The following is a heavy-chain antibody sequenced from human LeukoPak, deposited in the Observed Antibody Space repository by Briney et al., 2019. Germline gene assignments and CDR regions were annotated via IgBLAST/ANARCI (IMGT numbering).Heavy chain of an antibody. D-gene: IGHD1-14*01. CDR3: AKVLTAKPDDAFDI. Sequence: GGSLRLSCAASGFSFMTSWMHWIRQAPGKGLVWVSRINYDGSSTTYADSVKGRFTISRDNSKNTLYLQMNSLRAEDTAVYYCAKVLTAKPDDAFDIWGQGTMVTVSS. V-gene: IGHV3-74*03. CDR2: INYDGSST. CDR1: GFSFMTSW. J-gene: IGHJ3*02.